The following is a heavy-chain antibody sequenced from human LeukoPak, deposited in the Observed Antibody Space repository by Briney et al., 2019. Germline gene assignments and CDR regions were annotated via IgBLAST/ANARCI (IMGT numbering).Heavy chain of an antibody. Sequence: PGESLQISCQGSGSPFTSYWIGWVRQLPGKGLEWMGIIYPGESDTRYSPSFQGQVTISADKSISPAYLQWSSLKASDTAMYYCARLNLYDFWSGYFGPFDYWGQGTLVTVSS. V-gene: IGHV5-51*01. CDR2: IYPGESDT. J-gene: IGHJ4*02. D-gene: IGHD3-3*01. CDR1: GSPFTSYW. CDR3: ARLNLYDFWSGYFGPFDY.